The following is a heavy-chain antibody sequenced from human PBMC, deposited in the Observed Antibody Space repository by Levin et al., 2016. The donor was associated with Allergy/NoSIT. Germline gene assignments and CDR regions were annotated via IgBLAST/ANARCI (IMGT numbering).Heavy chain of an antibody. CDR1: GGSFSGYY. CDR3: ARGLSVTTDRVGKQGGSQDSSYYYYGMDV. CDR2: INHSGST. Sequence: SETLSLTCAVYGGSFSGYYWSWIRQPPGKGLEWIGEINHSGSTNYNPSLKSRVTISVDTSKNQFSLKLSSVTAADTAVYYCARGLSVTTDRVGKQGGSQDSSYYYYGMDVWGQGTTVTVSS. J-gene: IGHJ6*02. V-gene: IGHV4-34*01. D-gene: IGHD4-17*01.